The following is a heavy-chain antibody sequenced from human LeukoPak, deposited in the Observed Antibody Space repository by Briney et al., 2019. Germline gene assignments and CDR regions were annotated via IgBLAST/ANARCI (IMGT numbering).Heavy chain of an antibody. D-gene: IGHD3-10*01. CDR1: GGSFSGYY. V-gene: IGHV4-34*01. CDR2: INHSGST. Sequence: SETLSLTCAVYGGSFSGYYWSWIRQPPGKGLEWIGEINHSGSTNYNPSLKSRVTISVDTSKNQFSLKLSSVTAADTAVYYCAIGRANRITMVRGVINSDYWGQGTLVTVSS. J-gene: IGHJ4*02. CDR3: AIGRANRITMVRGVINSDY.